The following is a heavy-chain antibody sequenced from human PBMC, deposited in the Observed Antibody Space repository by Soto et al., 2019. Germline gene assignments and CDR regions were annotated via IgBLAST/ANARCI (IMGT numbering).Heavy chain of an antibody. CDR3: AKVGSGVVTTHYDYYSVMAV. CDR2: ISGSGGST. CDR1: AGPCSSYA. D-gene: IGHD2-21*02. Sequence: LRLWCPSVAGPCSSYARRWVRPATGKGLDWVSAISGSGGSTYYADSVKGRFTISRDNSKNTLYLQMNSLRAEDTDVYYCAKVGSGVVTTHYDYYSVMAVRGNGTKVTVSP. J-gene: IGHJ6*04. V-gene: IGHV3-23*01.